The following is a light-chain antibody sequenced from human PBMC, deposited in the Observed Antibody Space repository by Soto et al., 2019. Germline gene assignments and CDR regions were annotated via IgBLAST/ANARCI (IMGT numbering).Light chain of an antibody. CDR1: QSVSSSY. J-gene: IGKJ4*01. V-gene: IGKV3-20*01. Sequence: EIVLTQSPGTLSLSPGERATLSCRSSQSVSSSYLAWYQQKPGQAPRLLIYGASSSATGIPDRFSGSGSGTAFTLTISRLEPEGFGVYSCQQYGSSPRLTFGRGTKVEIK. CDR2: GAS. CDR3: QQYGSSPRLT.